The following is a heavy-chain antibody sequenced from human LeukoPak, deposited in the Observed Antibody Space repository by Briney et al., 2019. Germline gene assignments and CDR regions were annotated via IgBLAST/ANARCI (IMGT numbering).Heavy chain of an antibody. V-gene: IGHV3-43*02. CDR3: AKRSSSNFFDY. CDR1: GFTFDDDV. D-gene: IGHD4-11*01. J-gene: IGHJ4*02. CDR2: ITGDGCKI. Sequence: GGSLRLSCAASGFTFDDDVMHWVRQAPGKGLEWVSVITGDGCKIYYADSVKGRCTISRDNRKNSLYVQMNSLRIEDTALYYCAKRSSSNFFDYWGQGTLVTVSS.